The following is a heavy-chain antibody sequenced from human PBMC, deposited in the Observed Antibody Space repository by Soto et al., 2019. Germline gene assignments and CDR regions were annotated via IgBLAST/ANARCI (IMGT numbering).Heavy chain of an antibody. V-gene: IGHV3-53*04. CDR3: ARSPYGAFDY. J-gene: IGHJ4*02. D-gene: IGHD4-17*01. CDR1: GVTVSSNY. Sequence: GGALRLSCAASGVTVSSNYMSWVRPAPGKGVEWVSVIYSGGSTYYADSLKGRFSISRHNSKNTLYLQMNSLRAEDTAVYYCARSPYGAFDYWGPGTLVTVSS. CDR2: IYSGGST.